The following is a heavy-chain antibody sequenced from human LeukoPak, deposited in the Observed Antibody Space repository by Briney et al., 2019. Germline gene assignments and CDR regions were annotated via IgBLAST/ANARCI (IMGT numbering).Heavy chain of an antibody. Sequence: GGSLRLSCAASGFTFNNYAMSWVRQAPGKGLEWVSTISNDGGSTSYADSVEGRFTISRDSSRNTLSLQMNSLRAEDTAVYYCAKDSITYYDILTGYSDFDYWGQGTLVTVSS. CDR1: GFTFNNYA. CDR2: ISNDGGST. J-gene: IGHJ4*02. D-gene: IGHD3-9*01. CDR3: AKDSITYYDILTGYSDFDY. V-gene: IGHV3-23*01.